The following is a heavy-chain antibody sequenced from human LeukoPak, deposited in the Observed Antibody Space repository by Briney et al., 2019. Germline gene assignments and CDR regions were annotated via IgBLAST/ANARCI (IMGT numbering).Heavy chain of an antibody. Sequence: GGSLRLSCAASGFTFSSYSMNWVRQAPRKGLEWVSSISSSSSYIYYADSVKGRFTISRDNAKNSLYLQMNSLRAEDTAVYYCARDTGYDSSGYPASFDYWGQGTLVTVSS. CDR2: ISSSSSYI. CDR1: GFTFSSYS. CDR3: ARDTGYDSSGYPASFDY. D-gene: IGHD3-22*01. J-gene: IGHJ4*02. V-gene: IGHV3-21*01.